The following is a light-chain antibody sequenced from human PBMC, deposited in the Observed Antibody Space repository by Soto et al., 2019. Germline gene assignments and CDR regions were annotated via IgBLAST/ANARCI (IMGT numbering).Light chain of an antibody. CDR2: AAS. V-gene: IGKV1-39*01. CDR3: QPSYSTPYT. Sequence: TITCRASQSISSYLNWYQQKPGKAPKLLIYAASSLQSGVPSRFSGSGSGIDFTLTISSLQPEDFATYYCQPSYSTPYTFGQGTKVDIK. J-gene: IGKJ2*01. CDR1: QSISSY.